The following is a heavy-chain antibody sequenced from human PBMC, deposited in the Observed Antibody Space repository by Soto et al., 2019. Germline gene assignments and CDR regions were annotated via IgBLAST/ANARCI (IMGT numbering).Heavy chain of an antibody. CDR1: GGSFSGYY. Sequence: SETLSLTCAVYGGSFSGYYWSWIRQPPGKGLEWIGGINHSGSTNYNPSLKSRVTISVDTSKNQFSLKLSSVTAADTAVYYCARPLAGWFDPWGQGTLVTVSS. CDR2: INHSGST. V-gene: IGHV4-34*01. J-gene: IGHJ5*02. CDR3: ARPLAGWFDP.